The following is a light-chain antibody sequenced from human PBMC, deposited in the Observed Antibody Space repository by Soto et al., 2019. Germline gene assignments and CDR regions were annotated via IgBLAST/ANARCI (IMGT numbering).Light chain of an antibody. J-gene: IGLJ1*01. CDR3: SSYTSSSLYV. Sequence: QSALTQPASVSGSPGQSITISCTGTSSDVGGYNDVSWYQQHPGKAPKLMIYEVSNRPSGVSNRFSGSKSGNTASLTIAGLQAEYEEDYYCSSYTSSSLYVFGTGTKVTVL. V-gene: IGLV2-14*01. CDR1: SSDVGGYND. CDR2: EVS.